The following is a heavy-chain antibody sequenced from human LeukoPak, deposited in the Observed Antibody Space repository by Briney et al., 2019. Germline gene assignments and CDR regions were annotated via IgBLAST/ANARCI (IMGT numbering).Heavy chain of an antibody. V-gene: IGHV4-4*07. CDR3: ATHSYTASHYFLDY. D-gene: IGHD3-16*02. CDR1: SVSINSYY. CDR2: IYTTGTN. Sequence: SETLSLTCTVSSVSINSYYWGWVRQPAGRGLEWIGRIYTTGTNYYNPSLKSRLTMSVDTSKRQFSLNLRSVTAADTAIYFCATHSYTASHYFLDYWGQGILVTVSS. J-gene: IGHJ4*02.